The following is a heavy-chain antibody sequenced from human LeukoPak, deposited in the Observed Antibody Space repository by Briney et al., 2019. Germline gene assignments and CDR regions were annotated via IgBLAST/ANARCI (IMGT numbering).Heavy chain of an antibody. V-gene: IGHV3-74*01. Sequence: GSLRLSCAASGFTFSTYWMHWVRQAPGKGLVWVSRINGGGGSRNYADSVKGRFTISRDNAKNTLYLQMSSLRVEDTAVYYCASASSHRTAAGGDYWGQGTLVTVST. J-gene: IGHJ4*02. CDR2: INGGGGSR. D-gene: IGHD6-13*01. CDR3: ASASSHRTAAGGDY. CDR1: GFTFSTYW.